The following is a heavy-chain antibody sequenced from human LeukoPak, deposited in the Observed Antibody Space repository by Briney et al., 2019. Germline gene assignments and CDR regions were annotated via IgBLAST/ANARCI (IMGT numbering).Heavy chain of an antibody. Sequence: SETLSLTCSVSGYSISSGYYWAFIRQPPGKALEWIGGIYHTGHTFYNPSLKSRVTISVETSKNHFSLKWNSVTAADPAGYYFAKEGPVRWFVPRGQGNPVTVSS. CDR2: IYHTGHT. V-gene: IGHV4-38-2*02. CDR3: AKEGPVRWFVP. J-gene: IGHJ5*02. CDR1: GYSISSGYY.